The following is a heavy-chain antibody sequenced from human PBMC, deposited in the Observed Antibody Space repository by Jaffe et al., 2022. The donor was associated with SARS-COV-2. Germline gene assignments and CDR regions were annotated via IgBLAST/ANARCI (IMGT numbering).Heavy chain of an antibody. Sequence: QVQLVESGGGVVQPGRSLRLSCSASGFTFNSFAMHWVRQAPGKGLEWVAVISNDGNNKDYADSVKGRFTISRENSKNTLYLQMNSLRTEDASVFYCARSPGDYALRDFYYYMDVWGKGTTVTVSS. J-gene: IGHJ6*03. CDR2: ISNDGNNK. V-gene: IGHV3-30*04. CDR1: GFTFNSFA. D-gene: IGHD4-17*01. CDR3: ARSPGDYALRDFYYYMDV.